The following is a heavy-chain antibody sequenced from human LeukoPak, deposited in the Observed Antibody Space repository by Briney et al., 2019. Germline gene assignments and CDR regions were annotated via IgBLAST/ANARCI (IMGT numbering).Heavy chain of an antibody. CDR1: GYTFTGYD. Sequence: ASVKVSCKASGYTFTGYDINWVRQATGQGLEWMGWMNPNSGNTGYAQKFQGRVTITRNTSISTAYMELSSLRSEDTAVYYCARGGCGGDCYYYYYYYYMDVWGKGTTVTVSS. CDR2: MNPNSGNT. J-gene: IGHJ6*03. D-gene: IGHD2-21*02. V-gene: IGHV1-8*03. CDR3: ARGGCGGDCYYYYYYYYMDV.